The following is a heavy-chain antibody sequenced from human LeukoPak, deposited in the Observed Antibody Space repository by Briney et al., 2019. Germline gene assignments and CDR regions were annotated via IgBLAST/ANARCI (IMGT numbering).Heavy chain of an antibody. Sequence: SETLSLTCTVSGVSISSSYWSWIRQPPGKGLEWIGYIYYTGRTNYAPSLKSRVSISVATSKKQFSLTLTSMTAADTAVYYCARVPHYYFGYGYFDSWGQGTLVTVSS. CDR2: IYYTGRT. D-gene: IGHD3-10*01. CDR1: GVSISSSY. V-gene: IGHV4-59*12. CDR3: ARVPHYYFGYGYFDS. J-gene: IGHJ4*02.